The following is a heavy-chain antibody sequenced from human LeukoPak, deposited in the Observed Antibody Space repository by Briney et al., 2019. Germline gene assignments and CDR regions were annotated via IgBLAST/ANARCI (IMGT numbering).Heavy chain of an antibody. V-gene: IGHV1-8*01. CDR3: VRGLYSGYKITEFDP. CDR2: MDPQNGNT. Sequence: ASVKVSCKASGYVFTSYGINWVRQAPGQGLEWMGWMDPQNGNTGSAQKFQGRVTMTRDTSMSTAYMELSSLTSEDTAVCYCVRGLYSGYKITEFDPWGQGTLVTVSS. J-gene: IGHJ5*02. CDR1: GYVFTSYG. D-gene: IGHD5-12*01.